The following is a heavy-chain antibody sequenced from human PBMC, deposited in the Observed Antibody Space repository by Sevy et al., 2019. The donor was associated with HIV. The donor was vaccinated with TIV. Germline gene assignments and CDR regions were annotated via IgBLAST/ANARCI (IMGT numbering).Heavy chain of an antibody. CDR1: GYTFTSYD. V-gene: IGHV1-8*01. CDR3: ARGSHYCSGGSCYGPGGY. J-gene: IGHJ4*02. Sequence: ASVKVSCKASGYTFTSYDINWVQQATGQGLEWMGWMNPNSGNTGYAQKFQGRVTMTRNTSISTAYMELSSLRSEDTAVYYCARGSHYCSGGSCYGPGGYWGQGTLVTVSS. CDR2: MNPNSGNT. D-gene: IGHD2-15*01.